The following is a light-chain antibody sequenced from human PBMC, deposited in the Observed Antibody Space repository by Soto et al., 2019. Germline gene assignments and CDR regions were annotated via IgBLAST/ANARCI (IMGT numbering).Light chain of an antibody. CDR3: GTWDSSLSAGV. J-gene: IGLJ2*01. V-gene: IGLV1-51*01. CDR2: DNS. Sequence: QSVLTQPPSVSAAPGQKVTISCSGSSSNIGNKYVSWYQQLPGTAPKLLIYDNSKRPSGIPDRFSGSKSGTSATLGITGLQTGDEADYYCGTWDSSLSAGVFSGGTKVTVL. CDR1: SSNIGNKY.